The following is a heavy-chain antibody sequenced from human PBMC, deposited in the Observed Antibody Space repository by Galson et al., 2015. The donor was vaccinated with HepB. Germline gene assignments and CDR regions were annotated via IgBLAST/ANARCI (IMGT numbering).Heavy chain of an antibody. Sequence: SVTVSCKASGGTFSSSVIGWVRQAPGQGLEWMGGIIPMFDTANYARRFQGRVTITADKSTSTVHMDLSSLRSDDPAVYYCAATYYPDSSGHPPLFDYYYYGMDVWGQGTTVTVSS. D-gene: IGHD3-22*01. CDR1: GGTFSSSV. CDR2: IIPMFDTA. CDR3: AATYYPDSSGHPPLFDYYYYGMDV. V-gene: IGHV1-69*06. J-gene: IGHJ6*02.